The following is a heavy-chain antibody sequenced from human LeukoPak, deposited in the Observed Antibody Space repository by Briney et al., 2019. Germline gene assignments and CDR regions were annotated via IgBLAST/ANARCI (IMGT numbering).Heavy chain of an antibody. J-gene: IGHJ4*02. Sequence: GGSLRLSCAASGFTFSRYAMSWVRQAPGKGLEWVSAISGSGGSTYCADSVKGRFTISRDNSKNTLYLQMNSLRAEDTAVYYCAKDPRIPYYDSIGYYDYWGQGTLVTVSS. D-gene: IGHD3-22*01. V-gene: IGHV3-23*01. CDR1: GFTFSRYA. CDR3: AKDPRIPYYDSIGYYDY. CDR2: ISGSGGST.